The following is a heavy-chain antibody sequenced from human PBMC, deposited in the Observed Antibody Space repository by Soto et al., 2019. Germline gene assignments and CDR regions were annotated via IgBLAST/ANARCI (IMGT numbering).Heavy chain of an antibody. CDR3: ARDRSEYSSSFDAFDI. D-gene: IGHD6-6*01. CDR1: GDSVSINSAT. CDR2: TYYRSKWYN. Sequence: SRTLSLTSAISGDSVSINSATWNLVRQSPSRGLEWLGRTYYRSKWYNDYAVSVKSRITINPDTSNNQFSLQLNSVTPEDTAVYYCARDRSEYSSSFDAFDIWGQGTTVTVSS. V-gene: IGHV6-1*01. J-gene: IGHJ3*02.